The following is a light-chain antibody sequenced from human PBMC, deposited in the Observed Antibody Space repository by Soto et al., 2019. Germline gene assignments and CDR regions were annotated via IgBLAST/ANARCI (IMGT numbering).Light chain of an antibody. CDR1: QSVSSY. V-gene: IGKV3-11*01. CDR3: QQRSNWRFT. CDR2: DAS. Sequence: EIVLTQSPATLSLSPGERATLSSRASQSVSSYLAWYHQKPGQAPRLLIYDASNRATGIPARFSGSGSGTDFSITISSLEPEDFAVYYCQQRSNWRFTFGPGTKVDIK. J-gene: IGKJ3*01.